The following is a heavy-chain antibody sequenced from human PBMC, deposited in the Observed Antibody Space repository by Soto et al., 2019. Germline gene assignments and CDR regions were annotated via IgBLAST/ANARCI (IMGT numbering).Heavy chain of an antibody. D-gene: IGHD2-15*01. CDR3: ARAPRYCSGETCYGGDYYHYGMDV. CDR2: ISAFNDDT. J-gene: IGHJ6*02. CDR1: GYTFTTYG. Sequence: GASVKVCCKASGYTFTTYGISWVRQAPGQGLQWMGGISAFNDDTNYAQKLQDRVIMTTDTSTSTAYMELKSLRPDDTAVYYCARAPRYCSGETCYGGDYYHYGMDVWGQGTTVTVSS. V-gene: IGHV1-18*01.